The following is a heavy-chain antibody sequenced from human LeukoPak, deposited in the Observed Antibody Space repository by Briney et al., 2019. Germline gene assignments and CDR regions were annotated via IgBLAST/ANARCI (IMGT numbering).Heavy chain of an antibody. CDR3: ARDDGSGSYYNLNWFDP. CDR2: INPNSGGT. D-gene: IGHD3-10*01. Sequence: ASVKVSCKASGYTFTGYYMHWVRQAPGQGLEWMGWINPNSGGTNYAQKFQGRVTMTRDTSISTAYMELSRLRSDDTAVYYCARDDGSGSYYNLNWFDPWGQGTLVTVSS. CDR1: GYTFTGYY. J-gene: IGHJ5*02. V-gene: IGHV1-2*02.